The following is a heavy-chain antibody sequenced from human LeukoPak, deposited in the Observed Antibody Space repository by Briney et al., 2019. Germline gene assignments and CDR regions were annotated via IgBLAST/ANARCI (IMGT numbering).Heavy chain of an antibody. CDR2: ISSTSAYI. CDR3: ARMDNLYSGTYHSDY. J-gene: IGHJ4*02. D-gene: IGHD1-26*01. Sequence: GGSLRLSCTASGFTFSNYWIHWVRQPPGKGLEWVSSISSTSAYIFYTDSLKGRFTISRDNSKNSLYLQMNSLRAEDTAVYYCARMDNLYSGTYHSDYWGQGTLVTVSS. CDR1: GFTFSNYW. V-gene: IGHV3-21*01.